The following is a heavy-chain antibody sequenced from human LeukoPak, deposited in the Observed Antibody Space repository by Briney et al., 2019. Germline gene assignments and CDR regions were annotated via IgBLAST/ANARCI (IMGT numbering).Heavy chain of an antibody. CDR2: INPSGSST. CDR1: GYTFTSYY. CDR3: ARSAYYYDSSGYYQHDAFDI. D-gene: IGHD3-22*01. J-gene: IGHJ3*02. Sequence: ASVKVSCKASGYTFTSYYMHWVRQAPGQGLEWMGIINPSGSSTIYAQNFQGRVTMTRDTPTSTVYMELSSLRSEDTAVYYCARSAYYYDSSGYYQHDAFDIWGKGTMVTVSS. V-gene: IGHV1-46*01.